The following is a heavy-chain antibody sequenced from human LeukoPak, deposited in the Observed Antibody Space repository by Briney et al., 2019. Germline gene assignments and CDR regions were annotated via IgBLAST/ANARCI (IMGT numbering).Heavy chain of an antibody. J-gene: IGHJ3*02. V-gene: IGHV3-9*01. D-gene: IGHD6-6*01. CDR3: AKELGGAFAI. CDR2: ISWNSGSI. CDR1: GFTFDDYA. Sequence: GRSLRLSCAASGFTFDDYAMHWVRQAPGKGLEWVSGISWNSGSIGYADSVEGRFTISRDNAKNSLYLQMNSLRAEDTALYYCAKELGGAFAIWGQGTMVTVSS.